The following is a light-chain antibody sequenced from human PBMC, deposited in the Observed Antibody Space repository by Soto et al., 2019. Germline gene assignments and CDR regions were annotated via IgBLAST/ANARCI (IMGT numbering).Light chain of an antibody. CDR3: KSYTSSSTLGV. V-gene: IGLV2-14*01. CDR1: SSDVGAYDY. CDR2: EVS. J-gene: IGLJ1*01. Sequence: QSALTQPASVSGSPGQSITISCTGTSSDVGAYDYVSWYQQHPGKAPKLMIYEVSNRPSGVSNRFSGSKSGNTASLTISGPQAEDEADYYCKSYTSSSTLGVFGTGTKLTVL.